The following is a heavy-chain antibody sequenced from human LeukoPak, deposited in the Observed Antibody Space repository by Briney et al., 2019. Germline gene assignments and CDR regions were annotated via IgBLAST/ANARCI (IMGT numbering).Heavy chain of an antibody. Sequence: PSETLSLTCTVSGVSISTYYWSWIRQHPGKGLEWIGYISDVGSNDYNPSHKGRVTISRDTSKNQFSLRLSSVTAADAAVYHCARDKAPGGKRWFDPWGQGTLVIVSS. J-gene: IGHJ5*02. CDR2: ISDVGSN. CDR3: ARDKAPGGKRWFDP. D-gene: IGHD4-23*01. CDR1: GVSISTYY. V-gene: IGHV4-59*01.